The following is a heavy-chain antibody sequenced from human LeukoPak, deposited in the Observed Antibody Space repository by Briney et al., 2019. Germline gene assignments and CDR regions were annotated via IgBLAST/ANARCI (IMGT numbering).Heavy chain of an antibody. CDR3: ARSYYYGSGSYYYYYGMDV. J-gene: IGHJ6*02. CDR1: GYTFTIYD. Sequence: ASVKVSFKASGYTFTIYDINWVRQATGQGLEWMGWMNPNSGNTGYAQKFQGRVTMTRNTSISTAYMELSSLRSEDTAVYYCARSYYYGSGSYYYYYGMDVWGQGTTVTVSS. CDR2: MNPNSGNT. V-gene: IGHV1-8*01. D-gene: IGHD3-10*01.